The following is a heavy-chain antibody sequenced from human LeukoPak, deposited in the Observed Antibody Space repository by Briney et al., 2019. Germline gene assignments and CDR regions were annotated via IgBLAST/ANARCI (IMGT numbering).Heavy chain of an antibody. CDR3: AKADYCSSTSCYTSYYFDY. D-gene: IGHD2-2*02. CDR1: GFTFRSYS. V-gene: IGHV3-21*04. Sequence: GGSLRLSCAASGFTFRSYSMNWVRQAPGKGLEWVSFISSSSSYIYYADSVKGRFTISRDNSKNTLYLQMNSLRAEDTAVYYCAKADYCSSTSCYTSYYFDYWGQGTLVTVSS. CDR2: ISSSSSYI. J-gene: IGHJ4*02.